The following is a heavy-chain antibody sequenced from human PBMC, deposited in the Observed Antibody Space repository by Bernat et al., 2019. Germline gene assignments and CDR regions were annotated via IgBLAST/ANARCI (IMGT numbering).Heavy chain of an antibody. V-gene: IGHV3-48*03. J-gene: IGHJ6*03. CDR3: AREKQFPAAWGDMDV. CDR1: GFTFSSYE. D-gene: IGHD6-25*01. CDR2: ISSDGTTI. Sequence: VQLVESGGGLVKPGGSLRLSCAASGFTFSSYEMNWVRQAPGKGLEWVSYISSDGTTIYHADSVKGRFSISRDNAKNSLYLQMNSLRVEDTAVYYCAREKQFPAAWGDMDVWGKGTTVTVSS.